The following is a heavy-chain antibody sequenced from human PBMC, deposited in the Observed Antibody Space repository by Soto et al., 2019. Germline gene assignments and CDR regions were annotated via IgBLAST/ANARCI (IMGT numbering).Heavy chain of an antibody. Sequence: QVQLQESGPGLVKPSQTLSLTCTVSGGSISSGGYYWSWIRQHPGKGLEWIGYIYDSGSAYYNPSLKSRITISGDTSKNQFSLRLNSVTAADTAVYYCARGGVRTTFRHWGQGTLVTVSS. CDR1: GGSISSGGYY. CDR2: IYDSGSA. D-gene: IGHD3-10*01. CDR3: ARGGVRTTFRH. J-gene: IGHJ4*02. V-gene: IGHV4-31*03.